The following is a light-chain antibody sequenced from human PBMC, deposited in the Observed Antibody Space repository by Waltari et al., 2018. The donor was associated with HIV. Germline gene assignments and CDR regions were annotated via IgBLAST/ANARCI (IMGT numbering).Light chain of an antibody. J-gene: IGLJ2*01. CDR1: SSDVGGYNF. CDR3: SSYAGSSTAV. CDR2: EAT. V-gene: IGLV2-8*01. Sequence: QSALTQPPSASGSPGQSVIISCTGTSSDVGGYNFVSWYQQHPGKAPKLLIFEATKRPSGVPDRFSGSKSGNTASLTVSGLQAEDEADYYCSSYAGSSTAVFGGGTKLTVL.